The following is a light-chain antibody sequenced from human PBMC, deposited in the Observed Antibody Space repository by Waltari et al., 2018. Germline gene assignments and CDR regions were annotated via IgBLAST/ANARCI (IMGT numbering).Light chain of an antibody. CDR2: EVN. J-gene: IGLJ1*01. CDR3: SSSAGSNKYV. V-gene: IGLV2-8*01. Sequence: SGYQQHPVEVPKVIMYEVNKRPSGVPDRFSGSRSGNTASLTVSGLRAEDEADYYCSSSAGSNKYVFGSGTKVTVL.